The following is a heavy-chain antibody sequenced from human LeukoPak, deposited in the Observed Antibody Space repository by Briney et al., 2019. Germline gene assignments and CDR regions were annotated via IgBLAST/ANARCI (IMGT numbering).Heavy chain of an antibody. CDR1: GYTFTSYG. D-gene: IGHD3-16*02. J-gene: IGHJ6*02. Sequence: ASVKVSCKASGYTFTSYGISWVRQAPGQGLEWMGWISAYNGNTNYAQKLQGRVTMTTDTSTSTAYMELRSLRSDDTAVYYCASDSRACNQAGLRLGELSLDRYYYYGMDVWGQGTTVTVSS. CDR2: ISAYNGNT. V-gene: IGHV1-18*01. CDR3: ASDSRACNQAGLRLGELSLDRYYYYGMDV.